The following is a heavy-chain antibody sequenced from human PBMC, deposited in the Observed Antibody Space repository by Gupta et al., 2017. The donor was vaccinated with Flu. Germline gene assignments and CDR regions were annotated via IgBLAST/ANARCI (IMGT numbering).Heavy chain of an antibody. Sequence: EVQLVESGGGLVQPGRPLSLFCTASGFTFGDYAMSWVRPAPGKGREWVGFSRSKAYGGTTEYAASVKGRFTISRDDSKSIAYLQMNSLKTEDTAVYYCTIPLGSGYSNFDYWGQGTLVTGSS. V-gene: IGHV3-49*04. CDR2: SRSKAYGGTT. J-gene: IGHJ4*02. CDR3: TIPLGSGYSNFDY. CDR1: GFTFGDYA. D-gene: IGHD3-3*01.